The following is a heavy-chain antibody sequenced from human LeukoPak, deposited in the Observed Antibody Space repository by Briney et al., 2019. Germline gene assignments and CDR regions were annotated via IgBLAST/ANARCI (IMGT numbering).Heavy chain of an antibody. D-gene: IGHD4-17*01. J-gene: IGHJ5*02. CDR2: IYTSGST. CDR3: ARVRNDCGDYLWFDP. Sequence: PSETLSLTCTVSGGSISSYYWSWIRHPAGKGLEGIGRIYTSGSTNYNPSLKSRVTMSVDTSKNQFSLKLSSVTAADTAVYYCARVRNDCGDYLWFDPWGQGTLVTVSS. CDR1: GGSISSYY. V-gene: IGHV4-4*07.